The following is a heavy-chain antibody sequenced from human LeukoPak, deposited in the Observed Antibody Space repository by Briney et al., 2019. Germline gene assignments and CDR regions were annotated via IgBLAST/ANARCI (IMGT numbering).Heavy chain of an antibody. CDR3: TTLNYVWGTYPPDY. V-gene: IGHV3-73*01. J-gene: IGHJ4*02. CDR1: GLNFSGSA. Sequence: PGGSLRLSCAASGLNFSGSAIHWVRQASGKGLEWVGRTRNKAHNYATAYGASVQGRFSISRDESKTTAYLQMNSLKTEDTAVYYCTTLNYVWGTYPPDYWGQGTLVTVSS. CDR2: TRNKAHNYAT. D-gene: IGHD3-16*02.